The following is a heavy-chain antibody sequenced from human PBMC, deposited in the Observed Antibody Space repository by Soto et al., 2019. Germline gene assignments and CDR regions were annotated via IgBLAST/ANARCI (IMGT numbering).Heavy chain of an antibody. CDR3: ARDRRLLGYYDSSGYNYYYYGMDV. Sequence: GGSLRLSCAASGFTFSSYSMNWVRQAPGKGLEWVSYISSSSSTIYYADSVKGRFTISRDNAKNSLYLQMNSLRDEDTAVYYCARDRRLLGYYDSSGYNYYYYGMDVWGQGTTVTVSS. CDR1: GFTFSSYS. V-gene: IGHV3-48*02. CDR2: ISSSSSTI. D-gene: IGHD3-22*01. J-gene: IGHJ6*02.